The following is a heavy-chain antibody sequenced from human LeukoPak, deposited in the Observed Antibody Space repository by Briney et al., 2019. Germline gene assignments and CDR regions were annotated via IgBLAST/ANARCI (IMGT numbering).Heavy chain of an antibody. J-gene: IGHJ4*02. CDR3: MRDKLPGTRYSGSYFFDY. D-gene: IGHD1-26*01. CDR1: GFTFSNYF. Sequence: PGGSLRLSCTASGFTFSNYFMHWVRQAPGRGLEWVAVISLDGNRQYYADSVKGRFTIARDTSRSTVFLQMNSLRVDDTALYYCMRDKLPGTRYSGSYFFDYWGQGTLVTVSS. V-gene: IGHV3-30-3*01. CDR2: ISLDGNRQ.